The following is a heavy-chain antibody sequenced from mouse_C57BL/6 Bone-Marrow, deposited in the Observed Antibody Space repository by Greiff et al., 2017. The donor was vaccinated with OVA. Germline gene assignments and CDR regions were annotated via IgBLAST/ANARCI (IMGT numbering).Heavy chain of an antibody. D-gene: IGHD1-1*01. CDR1: GFTFSSYA. Sequence: EVKLMESGEGLVKPGGSLKLSCAASGFTFSSYAMSWVRQTPEKRLEWVAYISSGGDYIYYADTVKGRFTISRDTARNSLYLQISSLKSEDTAMYYCTRSDYGSSYIVDYWGQGTTLTVSS. CDR2: ISSGGDYI. J-gene: IGHJ2*01. V-gene: IGHV5-9-1*02. CDR3: TRSDYGSSYIVDY.